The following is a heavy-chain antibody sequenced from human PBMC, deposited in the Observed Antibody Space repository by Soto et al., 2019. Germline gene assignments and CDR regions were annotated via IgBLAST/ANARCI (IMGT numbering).Heavy chain of an antibody. CDR2: IYYTGTT. Sequence: SETLSLTCTVSGGSISSGDYYWSWVRQPPGKGLEWIGYIYYTGTTYYNPSLKSRVTMSVDTSQSQFSLKLNSVTAADTAIYYCTTEAYDNSGSLAFDIWGPGTLVTVSS. J-gene: IGHJ3*02. CDR3: TTEAYDNSGSLAFDI. CDR1: GGSISSGDYY. V-gene: IGHV4-30-4*01. D-gene: IGHD3-22*01.